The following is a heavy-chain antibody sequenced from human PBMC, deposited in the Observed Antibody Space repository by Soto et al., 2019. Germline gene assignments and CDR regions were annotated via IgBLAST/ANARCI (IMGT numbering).Heavy chain of an antibody. CDR1: GFSFSNYG. D-gene: IGHD3-22*01. CDR3: AKEAESSESSGYYPTGPGCDL. J-gene: IGHJ5*02. V-gene: IGHV3-30*18. Sequence: QVQLVESGGGVVQPGRSLRLSCAASGFSFSNYGMHWVRQAPGKGLEWVAVISFDGSNKFYADSVKGRFTISRDNSRNTLFLLMNSLRGEDTGVYHCAKEAESSESSGYYPTGPGCDLWGQGTLVAVSP. CDR2: ISFDGSNK.